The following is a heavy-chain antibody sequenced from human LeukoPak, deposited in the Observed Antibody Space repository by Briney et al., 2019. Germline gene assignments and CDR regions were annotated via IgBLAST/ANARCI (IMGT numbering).Heavy chain of an antibody. V-gene: IGHV1-69*13. CDR3: ATTRDYYEDSGYTRLQD. Sequence: ASVTVSCKASGSTFSTYAINWVRQAPGQGLEWMGGIIPILGTSNYEQRFQGGVTITADESSGTAYMALRSLRSEGTAIYYCATTRDYYEDSGYTRLQDWGQGTLVTVSS. CDR2: IIPILGTS. D-gene: IGHD3-22*01. J-gene: IGHJ1*01. CDR1: GSTFSTYA.